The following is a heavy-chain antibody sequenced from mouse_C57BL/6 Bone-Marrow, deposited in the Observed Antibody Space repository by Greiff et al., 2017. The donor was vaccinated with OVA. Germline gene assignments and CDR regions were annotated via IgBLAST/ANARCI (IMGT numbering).Heavy chain of an antibody. J-gene: IGHJ4*01. CDR3: ARWDYGSSIYAMDY. CDR1: GYAFTNYL. Sequence: QVQLQQSGAELVRPGTSVKVSCKASGYAFTNYLIEWVKQRPGQGLEWIGVINPGSGGTNYNEKFKGKATLTADKSSSTAYMQLSSLTSEDSAVYFCARWDYGSSIYAMDYWGQGTSVTVSS. D-gene: IGHD1-1*01. V-gene: IGHV1-54*01. CDR2: INPGSGGT.